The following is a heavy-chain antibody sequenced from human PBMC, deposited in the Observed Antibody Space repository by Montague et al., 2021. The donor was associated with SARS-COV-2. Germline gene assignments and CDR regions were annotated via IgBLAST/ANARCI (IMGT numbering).Heavy chain of an antibody. CDR3: ARAQMNRITILGVVAEFDP. CDR2: IYYSGST. J-gene: IGHJ5*02. Sequence: SETLSLTCTVSGGSISSNNYYWDWIRQPPGKGLEWIGYIYYSGSTNYXPSLKSRVTISVDTSKNQFSLKLSSVTAADTAVYYCARAQMNRITILGVVAEFDPWGQGTLVTASS. D-gene: IGHD3-3*01. CDR1: GGSISSNNYY. V-gene: IGHV4-61*05.